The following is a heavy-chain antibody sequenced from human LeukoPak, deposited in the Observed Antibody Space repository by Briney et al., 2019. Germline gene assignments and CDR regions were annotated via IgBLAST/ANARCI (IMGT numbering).Heavy chain of an antibody. CDR3: ARGPPLFDP. V-gene: IGHV3-48*04. Sequence: GGSLRLSCAASGFTFSSYWMSWVRQAPGKGLEWVSYIDLSGSTLYYVDSVKGRFTISRDNAKNSLYLQMNSLRAEDTAVYYCARGPPLFDPWGQGTLVAVSS. CDR1: GFTFSSYW. CDR2: IDLSGSTL. J-gene: IGHJ5*02.